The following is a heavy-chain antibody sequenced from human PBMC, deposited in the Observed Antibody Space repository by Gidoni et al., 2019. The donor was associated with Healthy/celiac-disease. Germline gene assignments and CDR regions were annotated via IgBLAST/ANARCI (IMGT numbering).Heavy chain of an antibody. CDR2: IIPIFGTA. J-gene: IGHJ6*02. Sequence: QVQLVQSGAEVKKPGSSVKVSCKASGGTFSSYAISWVRPAPGQGLEWMGGIIPIFGTANYAQKFQGRVTITADESTSTAYMELSSLRSEDTAVYYCARRYPSFAGANSGYDHYYYYGMDVWGQGTTVTVSS. CDR1: GGTFSSYA. D-gene: IGHD5-12*01. V-gene: IGHV1-69*01. CDR3: ARRYPSFAGANSGYDHYYYYGMDV.